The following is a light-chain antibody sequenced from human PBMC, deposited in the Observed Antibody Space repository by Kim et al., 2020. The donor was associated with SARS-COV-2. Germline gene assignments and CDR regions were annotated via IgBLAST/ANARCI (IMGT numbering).Light chain of an antibody. CDR1: RWRVERQD. Sequence: GKTLSPSGASGRWRVERQDVPRYQRRPARAPNTVVYEDKKTPSGVPDRFPRPINSSPNSASLTLAGLNTEDEADFYRQSYDRRNQVFGGGTQLTVL. CDR3: QSYDRRNQV. J-gene: IGLJ3*02. CDR2: EDK. V-gene: IGLV6-57*02.